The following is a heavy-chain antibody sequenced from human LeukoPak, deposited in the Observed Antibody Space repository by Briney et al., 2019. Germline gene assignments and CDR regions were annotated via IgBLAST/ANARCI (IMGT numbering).Heavy chain of an antibody. D-gene: IGHD6-6*01. CDR2: IYYSGST. V-gene: IGHV4-59*08. Sequence: SEILSLTCTVSGGSISSYYWSWIRQPPGKGLEWIGYIYYSGSTNYNPSLKSRVTISVDTSKNQFSLKLSSVTAADTAVYYCARSSIAARPRFDYWGQGTLVTVSS. J-gene: IGHJ4*02. CDR1: GGSISSYY. CDR3: ARSSIAARPRFDY.